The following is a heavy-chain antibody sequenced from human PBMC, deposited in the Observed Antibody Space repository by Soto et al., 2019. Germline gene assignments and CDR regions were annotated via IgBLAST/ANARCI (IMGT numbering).Heavy chain of an antibody. CDR3: ARGFVGIRFLEWHTYNWFDP. D-gene: IGHD3-3*01. CDR2: MNPNSGNT. CDR1: AYTVTSED. J-gene: IGHJ5*02. V-gene: IGHV1-8*01. Sequence: GASVKVSCKAAAYTVTSEDINGVRQTTGQGLEWMGWMNPNSGNTGHAQKHQGRVTMTRNTSISTAYMELSSLRSEDTAVYYCARGFVGIRFLEWHTYNWFDPWGQGTLVTVSS.